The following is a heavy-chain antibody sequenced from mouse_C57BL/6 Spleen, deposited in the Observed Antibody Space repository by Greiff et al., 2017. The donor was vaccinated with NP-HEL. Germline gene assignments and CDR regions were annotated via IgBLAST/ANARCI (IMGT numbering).Heavy chain of an antibody. CDR2: ISSGSSTI. Sequence: EVKLVESGGGLVKPGGSLKLSCAASGFTFSDYGMHWVRQAPEKGLEWVAYISSGSSTIYYADTVKGRFTISRDNAKNTLFLQMTSLRSEDTAMYYCARPLARYFDVWGTGTTVTVSS. D-gene: IGHD6-1*01. CDR3: ARPLARYFDV. CDR1: GFTFSDYG. V-gene: IGHV5-17*01. J-gene: IGHJ1*03.